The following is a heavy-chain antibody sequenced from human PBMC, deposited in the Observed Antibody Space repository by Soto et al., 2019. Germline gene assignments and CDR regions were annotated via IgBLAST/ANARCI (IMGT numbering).Heavy chain of an antibody. CDR3: TTYFVEMVYCTPVLDDY. CDR1: GFTLSDAW. Sequence: EVQLVESGGGLVKPGGSLTLSCAGSGFTLSDAWVSWVRQAPGKGLEWVGRIKSKNNGGTTDYAAPVKGRFIISRDESTNTLYLQMNSLRTEDTAVYYCTTYFVEMVYCTPVLDDYWGQGALVTVSS. V-gene: IGHV3-15*01. CDR2: IKSKNNGGTT. D-gene: IGHD2-8*01. J-gene: IGHJ4*01.